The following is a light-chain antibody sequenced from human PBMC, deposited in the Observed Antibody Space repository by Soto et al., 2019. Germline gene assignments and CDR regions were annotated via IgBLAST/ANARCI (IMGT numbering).Light chain of an antibody. Sequence: QSALTQPPSASGSPGQSVTISCTGTSSDVGGCKFVSWYQQHPGKAPKLMIYEINKRTSGVPDRFSGYKSGNTASLTVSVLQAEDEDHYDCNSCAGSNNPYVFGTGTQLTVL. CDR3: NSCAGSNNPYV. J-gene: IGLJ1*01. V-gene: IGLV2-8*01. CDR1: SSDVGGCKF. CDR2: EIN.